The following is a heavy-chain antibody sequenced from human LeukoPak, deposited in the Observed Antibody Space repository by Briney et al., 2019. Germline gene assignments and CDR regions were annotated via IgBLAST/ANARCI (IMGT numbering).Heavy chain of an antibody. V-gene: IGHV1-8*03. D-gene: IGHD1-26*01. Sequence: VASVKVSCKASGYTFTSYDINWVRQATGQGLEWMGWMNPNSGNTGYAQKFQGRVTITRNTSISTAYMELSSLRSEDTAVYYCARGRMGSGSPYNWFDPWGQGTLVTVSS. CDR3: ARGRMGSGSPYNWFDP. CDR1: GYTFTSYD. J-gene: IGHJ5*02. CDR2: MNPNSGNT.